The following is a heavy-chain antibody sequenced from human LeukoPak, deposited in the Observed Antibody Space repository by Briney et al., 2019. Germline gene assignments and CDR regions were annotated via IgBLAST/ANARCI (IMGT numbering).Heavy chain of an antibody. V-gene: IGHV4-61*01. CDR2: IHYSGST. J-gene: IGHJ5*02. CDR1: GASVSGVSFY. Sequence: SETLSLTCTVSGASVSGVSFYWSWIRQPPGKGPQYIGYIHYSGSTNYNPSLKSRVTISVDTSKNQFSLKLSSVTAADTAVYYCARHGILNWFDPWGQGTLVTVSS. CDR3: ARHGILNWFDP. D-gene: IGHD3-3*01.